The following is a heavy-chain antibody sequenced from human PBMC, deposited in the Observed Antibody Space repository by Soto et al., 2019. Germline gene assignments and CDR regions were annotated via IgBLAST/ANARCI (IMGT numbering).Heavy chain of an antibody. J-gene: IGHJ6*03. CDR2: ISGSTSYI. V-gene: IGHV3-21*01. CDR3: ARDGAYCNGTGCRDYYHYMDV. CDR1: GFSFSDYS. Sequence: EVQLVESGGGLVKPGGSLRLSCAASGFSFSDYSMNWVRQAPGKGLEWVSSISGSTSYIYYADSLKGRFTVSRDNAEKSLYLQMNSLRAEDTAVHYCARDGAYCNGTGCRDYYHYMDVWGKGTKVTVSS. D-gene: IGHD2-2*01.